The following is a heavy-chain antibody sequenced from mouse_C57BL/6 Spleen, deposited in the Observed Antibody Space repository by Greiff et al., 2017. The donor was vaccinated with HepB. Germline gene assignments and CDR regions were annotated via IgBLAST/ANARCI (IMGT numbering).Heavy chain of an antibody. CDR2: INPNYGTT. Sequence: EVKLMESGPELVKPGASVKISCKASGYSFTDYNMNWVKQSNGKSLEWIGVINPNYGTTSYNQKFKGKATLTVDQSSSTAYMQLNSLTSEDSAVYYCARYDYGLQYFDYWGQGTTLTVSS. V-gene: IGHV1-39*01. CDR1: GYSFTDYN. D-gene: IGHD1-1*01. J-gene: IGHJ2*01. CDR3: ARYDYGLQYFDY.